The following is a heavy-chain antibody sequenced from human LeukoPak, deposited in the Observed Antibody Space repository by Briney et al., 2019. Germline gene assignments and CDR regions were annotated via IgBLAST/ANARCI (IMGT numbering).Heavy chain of an antibody. J-gene: IGHJ5*02. CDR1: GGSISGYY. D-gene: IGHD2-2*02. CDR3: ARGSTKDCSSTSCYSWFDP. CDR2: IYYSGST. Sequence: SETLSLTCSVSGGSISGYYWNWIRQPPGKRLEFIGYIYYSGSTNYNPSLKSRVTISVDTSKNQFSLKLSSVTAADTAVYYCARGSTKDCSSTSCYSWFDPWGQGTLVTVSS. V-gene: IGHV4-59*01.